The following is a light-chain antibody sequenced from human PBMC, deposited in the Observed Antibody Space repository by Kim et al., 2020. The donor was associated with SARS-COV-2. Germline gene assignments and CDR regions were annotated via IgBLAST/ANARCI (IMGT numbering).Light chain of an antibody. V-gene: IGLV3-21*04. CDR1: NIGSKS. CDR2: YDI. Sequence: SYELTQPPSVSVAPGKTARITCGGNNIGSKSVHWYQQKPGKAPVLVIYYDIDRPSGIPERFSGSNSGNTATLTISRVEAGDEADYYCQVWDSSSDHYVFGTWTKVTVL. J-gene: IGLJ1*01. CDR3: QVWDSSSDHYV.